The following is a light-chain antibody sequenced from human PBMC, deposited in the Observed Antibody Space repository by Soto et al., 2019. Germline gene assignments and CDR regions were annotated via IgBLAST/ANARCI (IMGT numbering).Light chain of an antibody. CDR2: DAS. V-gene: IGKV1-5*01. J-gene: IGKJ5*01. CDR3: QQFHNYPPIT. CDR1: QSISSW. Sequence: DIQMTQSPSTLSASVGDRVAITCRASQSISSWLAWYQQKPGKAPKLLIYDASSLESGVPSRFSGSGSGTDFTLTISSLQPEDFATYYCQQFHNYPPITFGQGTRLE.